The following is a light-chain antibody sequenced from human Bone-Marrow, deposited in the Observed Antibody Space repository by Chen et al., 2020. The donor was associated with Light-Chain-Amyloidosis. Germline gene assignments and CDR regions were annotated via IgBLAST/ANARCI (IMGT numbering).Light chain of an antibody. Sequence: EVVLTQSPGTLSLSPGESASLSCRASQSVASYLAWYQQKPGQTPRLLISDVSQRAPGVPPRFTAGLSGTHFTLTIDALDPDDLAANFCQQQPFWPWTFGQGTRIEI. CDR2: DVS. J-gene: IGKJ1*01. CDR1: QSVASY. V-gene: IGKV3-11*01. CDR3: QQQPFWPWT.